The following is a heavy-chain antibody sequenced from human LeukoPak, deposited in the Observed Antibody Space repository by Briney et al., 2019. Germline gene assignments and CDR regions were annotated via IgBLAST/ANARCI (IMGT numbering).Heavy chain of an antibody. J-gene: IGHJ4*02. CDR2: IYYTGST. D-gene: IGHD6-13*01. CDR1: GASISTYY. Sequence: SETLPLTCTVSGASISTYYWNWIRQPPGKGLEWIWYIYYTGSTNYTPSLKSRVTISVDTSKNQFSLKLSSVTAADTAVYYCAGTGGYSRSLSLWGQGTLVTVSS. V-gene: IGHV4-59*01. CDR3: AGTGGYSRSLSL.